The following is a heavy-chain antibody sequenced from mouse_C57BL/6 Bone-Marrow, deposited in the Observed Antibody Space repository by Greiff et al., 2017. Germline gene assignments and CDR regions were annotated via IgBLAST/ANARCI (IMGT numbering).Heavy chain of an antibody. Sequence: VQRVESGAELVKPGASVKLSCKASGYTFTSYWMHWVKQRPGQGLEWIGMIHPNSGSTNYNEKFKSKATLTVDKSSSTAYMQLSSLTSEDSAVYYCARRGRLVDYWGQGTTLTVSS. CDR3: ARRGRLVDY. D-gene: IGHD3-2*02. CDR2: IHPNSGST. V-gene: IGHV1-64*01. CDR1: GYTFTSYW. J-gene: IGHJ2*01.